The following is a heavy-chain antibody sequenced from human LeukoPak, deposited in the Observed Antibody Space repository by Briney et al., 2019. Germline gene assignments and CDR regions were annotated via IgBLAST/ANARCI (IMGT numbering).Heavy chain of an antibody. CDR2: ISLAGQT. CDR3: SRESGPFCPFGY. J-gene: IGHJ4*02. Sequence: AETLSLTCGVSGGSISGTNWWSWVRQPPGQGLEWIGEISLAGQTNYNPSLNGRVTMSLDKSSNQLSLHLTSVTAADTATYFCSRESGPFCPFGYWGQGTLVIVSS. V-gene: IGHV4/OR15-8*02. CDR1: GGSISGTNW. D-gene: IGHD1-26*01.